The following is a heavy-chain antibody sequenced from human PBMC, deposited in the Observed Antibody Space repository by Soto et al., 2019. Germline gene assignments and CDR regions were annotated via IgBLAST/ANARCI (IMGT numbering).Heavy chain of an antibody. Sequence: SETLSLTCPVSGGSISSYYWSWIRQPPGKGLEWIGYIYYSGSTNYNPSLKSRVTISVDTSKNQFSLKLSSVTAADTAVYYCARMRSGFLLDYWGQGTLVTVSS. V-gene: IGHV4-59*01. D-gene: IGHD6-19*01. CDR3: ARMRSGFLLDY. CDR1: GGSISSYY. CDR2: IYYSGST. J-gene: IGHJ4*02.